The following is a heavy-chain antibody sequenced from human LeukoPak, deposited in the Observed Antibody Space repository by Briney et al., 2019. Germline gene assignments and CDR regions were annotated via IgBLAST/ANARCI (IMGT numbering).Heavy chain of an antibody. CDR1: GFTLSKAW. CDR3: TTELWFGELLLGY. V-gene: IGHV3-15*04. J-gene: IGHJ4*02. Sequence: GGSLRLSCAASGFTLSKAWTSWVRQAPGKGLEWISRAESKTDGGTTEFAAPVKGRFTISRDDSKNTLYLQMNSLKTDDTAVYYCTTELWFGELLLGYWGQGALVTVSS. D-gene: IGHD3-10*01. CDR2: AESKTDGGTT.